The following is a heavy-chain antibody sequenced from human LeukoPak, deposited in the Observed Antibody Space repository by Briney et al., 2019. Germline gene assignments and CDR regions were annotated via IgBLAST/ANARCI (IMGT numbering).Heavy chain of an antibody. D-gene: IGHD3-3*01. CDR3: ARGPEITIFGVANWFDP. V-gene: IGHV1-2*02. Sequence: GASVKVSCKASGYNFATHYVHWVRQAPGQGLEWMGWINPNSGGTNYVQKFQGRVTMTRDTSMSTAYMELSSLRSDDTAMYYCARGPEITIFGVANWFDPWGQGTLVTVSS. CDR1: GYNFATHY. CDR2: INPNSGGT. J-gene: IGHJ5*02.